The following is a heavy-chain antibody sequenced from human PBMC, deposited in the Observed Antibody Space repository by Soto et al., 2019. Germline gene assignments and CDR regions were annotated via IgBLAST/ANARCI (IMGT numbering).Heavy chain of an antibody. CDR3: TTDLPGYYYDSSGSLLDV. J-gene: IGHJ6*02. V-gene: IGHV3-15*01. D-gene: IGHD3-22*01. CDR2: IKSKTDGGTT. CDR1: GFTFSNAW. Sequence: VGSLRLSCAASGFTFSNAWMSWVRQAPGKGLEWVGRIKSKTDGGTTDYAAPVKGRFTISRDDSKNTLYLQMNSLKTEDTAVYYCTTDLPGYYYDSSGSLLDVWGQGTTVTVSS.